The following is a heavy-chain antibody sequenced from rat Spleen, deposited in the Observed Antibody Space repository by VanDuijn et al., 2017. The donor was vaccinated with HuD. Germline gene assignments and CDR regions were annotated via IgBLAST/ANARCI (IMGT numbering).Heavy chain of an antibody. V-gene: IGHV3-3*01. CDR3: ARSRYNNYVMDA. J-gene: IGHJ4*01. Sequence: VQLQESGPGLVKPSQSLSLTCSVTAYSIISSYRWNWIRKFPGNKLEWMGHLNSAGTTNYNPSLKSRISITRDTSKNQFFLQGNSVSTEDTATYYCARSRYNNYVMDAWGQGASVTVSA. D-gene: IGHD1-10*01. CDR1: AYSIISSYR. CDR2: LNSAGTT.